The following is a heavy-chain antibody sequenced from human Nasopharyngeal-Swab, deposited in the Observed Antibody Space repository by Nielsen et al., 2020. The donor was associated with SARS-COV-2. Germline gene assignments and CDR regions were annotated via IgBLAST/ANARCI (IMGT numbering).Heavy chain of an antibody. V-gene: IGHV3-48*02. CDR3: ARDRGYSYGYDAFDI. Sequence: WIRQPPGKGLEWVSYISSGSSIIYYADSVKGQFTISRDNAKNSLYLQMNSLRDEDTAVYYCARDRGYSYGYDAFDIWGQGTMVTVSS. J-gene: IGHJ3*02. CDR2: ISSGSSII. D-gene: IGHD5-18*01.